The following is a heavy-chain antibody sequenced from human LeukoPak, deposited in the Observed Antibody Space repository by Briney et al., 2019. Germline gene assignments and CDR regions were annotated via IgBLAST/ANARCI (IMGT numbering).Heavy chain of an antibody. Sequence: GGSLRLSRAASGFTFSDYYMSWIRQAPGKGLEWISYISSSSFYTSYADSVKGRFTISRDNAKNSLYLQMNSLRAEDTAVYYCARDHRLRYFDWSDFDYWGQGTLVTVSS. J-gene: IGHJ4*02. V-gene: IGHV3-11*06. D-gene: IGHD3-9*01. CDR1: GFTFSDYY. CDR3: ARDHRLRYFDWSDFDY. CDR2: ISSSSFYT.